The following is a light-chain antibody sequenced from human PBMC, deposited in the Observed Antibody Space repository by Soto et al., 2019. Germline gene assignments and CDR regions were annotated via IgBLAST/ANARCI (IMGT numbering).Light chain of an antibody. J-gene: IGKJ4*01. Sequence: EIVLTQSPGTLSLSPGERATLSCRASQSVSSSYLAWYQQKPGQAPRLLIYGASSRATGIPDRFSGSESGTDFTLTNSRLEPEDFAVYYCQQYGSSPLTFGGGTKVEIK. CDR2: GAS. CDR3: QQYGSSPLT. V-gene: IGKV3-20*01. CDR1: QSVSSSY.